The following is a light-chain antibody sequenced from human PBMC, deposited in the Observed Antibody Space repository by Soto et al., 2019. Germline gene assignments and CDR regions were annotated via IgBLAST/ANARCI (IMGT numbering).Light chain of an antibody. CDR1: SSDVGGYNF. CDR2: EVS. CDR3: SSYTSSSPCV. J-gene: IGLJ1*01. V-gene: IGLV2-14*03. Sequence: QSALAQPASVFGSPGQSITISCTGTSSDVGGYNFVSWYQQHPGKAPKLMIYEVSNRPSGVSNRFSGSKSGNMASLTISGLQAEDEADYYCSSYTSSSPCVFGTGTKVTVL.